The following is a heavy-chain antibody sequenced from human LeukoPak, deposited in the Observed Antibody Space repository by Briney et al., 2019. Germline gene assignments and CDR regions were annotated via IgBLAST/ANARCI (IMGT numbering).Heavy chain of an antibody. V-gene: IGHV4-34*01. CDR2: INHSGST. CDR1: GGSFSGYY. D-gene: IGHD3-3*01. J-gene: IGHJ4*02. CDR3: ARDSYYDFWSGYPTPRFGGFDY. Sequence: PSETLSLTCAVYGGSFSGYYWSWIPQPPGKGLEWIGEINHSGSTNYNPSLKSRITTSVDTSKNQFSLKLSSVTAADTAVYYGARDSYYDFWSGYPTPRFGGFDYWGQGTLVTVSS.